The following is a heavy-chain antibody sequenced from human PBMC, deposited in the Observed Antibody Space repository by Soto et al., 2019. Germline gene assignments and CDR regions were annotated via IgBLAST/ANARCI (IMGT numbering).Heavy chain of an antibody. Sequence: EVQLLESGGGLVQPGGSLRLSCAASGFTFSSYAMSWVRQSPGKGLEWLSTISGAGGSANYADSVKGRFTISRDNSENTLFLQLNSLRADDSAVYSCAVPGRGGYYFYHWGQGTLVTVSS. D-gene: IGHD2-15*01. V-gene: IGHV3-23*01. CDR2: ISGAGGSA. J-gene: IGHJ4*02. CDR3: AVPGRGGYYFYH. CDR1: GFTFSSYA.